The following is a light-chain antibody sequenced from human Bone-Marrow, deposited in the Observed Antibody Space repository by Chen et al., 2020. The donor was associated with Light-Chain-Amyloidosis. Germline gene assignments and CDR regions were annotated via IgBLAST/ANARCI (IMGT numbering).Light chain of an antibody. CDR1: QGISNY. J-gene: IGKJ1*01. CDR3: LQHKSYPWT. CDR2: AAS. V-gene: IGKV1-17*03. Sequence: DIQMTQSPSAMSASVGDRVTITCRARQGISNYLAWFQQRPGKAPKRLIYAASTLHSGVPSRFSGSGSGTEFTLTISSLQPEDFATYYCLQHKSYPWTFGQGTKVEI.